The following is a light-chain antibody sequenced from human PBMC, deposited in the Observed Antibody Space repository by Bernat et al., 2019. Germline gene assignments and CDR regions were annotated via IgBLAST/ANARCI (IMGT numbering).Light chain of an antibody. CDR1: NIGSKS. J-gene: IGLJ1*01. CDR3: QVWDSSDHYV. Sequence: YVLTQPPSVSVAPGKTARITCGGNNIGSKSVHWYQQKPGQAPVLVIYYDSDRPSGIPERFSGSNSGNTATLTISRVEAGDEADYYCQVWDSSDHYVFGTGTKVTVL. CDR2: YDS. V-gene: IGLV3-21*04.